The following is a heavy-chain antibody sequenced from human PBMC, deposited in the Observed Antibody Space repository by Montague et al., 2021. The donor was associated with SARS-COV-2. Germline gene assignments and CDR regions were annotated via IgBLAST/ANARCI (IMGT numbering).Heavy chain of an antibody. CDR1: GGSVSSSPYY. V-gene: IGHV4-39*01. CDR3: ASSYYYGSGTYVYNYYVDV. CDR2: ISYSGRT. D-gene: IGHD3-10*01. Sequence: SETLSLTCTVSGGSVSSSPYYWGWIRQPPGRGLEWVGSISYSGRTYFSPPLKSRLTISVDSSENQFSLRLSSVTAADTAVYYCASSYYYGSGTYVYNYYVDVWGKGTTVTVSS. J-gene: IGHJ6*03.